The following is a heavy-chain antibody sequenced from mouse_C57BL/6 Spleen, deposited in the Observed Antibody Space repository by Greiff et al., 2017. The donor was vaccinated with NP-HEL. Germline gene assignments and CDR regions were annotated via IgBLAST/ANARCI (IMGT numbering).Heavy chain of an antibody. D-gene: IGHD1-2*01. CDR1: GYTFTSYT. J-gene: IGHJ1*03. Sequence: QVQLQQSGAELARPGASVKMSCKASGYTFTSYTMHWVKQRPGQGLEWIGYINPSSGYTKYNQKFKDKATLTADKSSSTAYMQLSSLTSEDSAVYYCARSGTTANWYFDVWGTGTTVTVSS. CDR3: ARSGTTANWYFDV. CDR2: INPSSGYT. V-gene: IGHV1-4*01.